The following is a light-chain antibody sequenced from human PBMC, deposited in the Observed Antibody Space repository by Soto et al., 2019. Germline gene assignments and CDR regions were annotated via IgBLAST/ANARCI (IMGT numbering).Light chain of an antibody. CDR3: LQALQIPWT. V-gene: IGKV2-28*01. CDR1: QNLLHNNGYNY. CDR2: LGS. Sequence: DFVMTQSPLSLPVTPGEPASISCRSSQNLLHNNGYNYLDWYLQKPGQSPQLLIYLGSNRASGVPDRFSGSGSGTDFTMKISRVEAEDVGVYYCLQALQIPWTFGQGTKVEIK. J-gene: IGKJ1*01.